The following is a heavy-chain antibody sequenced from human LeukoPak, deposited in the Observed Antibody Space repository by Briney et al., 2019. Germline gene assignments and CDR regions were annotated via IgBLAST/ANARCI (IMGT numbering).Heavy chain of an antibody. V-gene: IGHV3-33*01. D-gene: IGHD1-1*01. CDR1: GFTFSTYG. Sequence: RGSLRLSCAASGFTFSTYGMHWVRQAPGKGPEWVSIIWQDGDSKYYGDSVKGRFTISRDMSKNMLYLDMKRLRADDTAVYYCARWASNGHDYWGQGTLVTVSS. CDR3: ARWASNGHDY. CDR2: IWQDGDSK. J-gene: IGHJ4*02.